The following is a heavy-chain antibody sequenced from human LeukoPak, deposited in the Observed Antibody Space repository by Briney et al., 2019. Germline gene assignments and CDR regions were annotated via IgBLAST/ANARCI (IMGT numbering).Heavy chain of an antibody. J-gene: IGHJ4*02. Sequence: GGSLRLSCAASGFTFSNYAMSWVRQAPGKGLEWVSVISGSGGTTYSADSVKGRFTISRDNSKNTLYLQMNSLRAEDTAAYYCARERGGSGGNTNGYFDYWGQGALVTVSS. CDR1: GFTFSNYA. CDR2: ISGSGGTT. V-gene: IGHV3-23*01. D-gene: IGHD4-23*01. CDR3: ARERGGSGGNTNGYFDY.